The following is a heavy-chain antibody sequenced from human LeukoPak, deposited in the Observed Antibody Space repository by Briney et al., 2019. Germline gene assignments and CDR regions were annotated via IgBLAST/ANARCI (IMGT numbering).Heavy chain of an antibody. J-gene: IGHJ3*02. V-gene: IGHV4-39*01. CDR2: IYYSGTT. CDR3: ARQIIPSAIFGVADAFDI. D-gene: IGHD3-3*01. CDR1: GDSITTTTYY. Sequence: SETLSLTCTVSGDSITTTTYYWGWIRQPPGKGLEWIGIIYYSGTTSYTPSLRSRVTISVDTSKNQFSLRLTSVTAADTAVYYCARQIIPSAIFGVADAFDIWGQGTMVTVSS.